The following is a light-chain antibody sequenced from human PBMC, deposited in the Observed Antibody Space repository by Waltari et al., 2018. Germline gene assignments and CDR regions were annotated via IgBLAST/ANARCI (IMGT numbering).Light chain of an antibody. CDR2: GAS. CDR1: QSVSRS. CDR3: QHYVRLPAT. J-gene: IGKJ1*01. V-gene: IGKV3-20*01. Sequence: IVLTQSPGTLSLSPGERATLPCRASQSVSRSLAWYQQKPGQAPKLLIYGASTRATGIPDRFTGSGSGTDFSLTISSLEPEDCAIYFCQHYVRLPATFGQGTKVEIK.